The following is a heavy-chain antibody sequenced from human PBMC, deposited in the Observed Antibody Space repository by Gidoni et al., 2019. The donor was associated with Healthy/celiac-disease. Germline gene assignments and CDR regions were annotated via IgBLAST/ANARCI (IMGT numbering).Heavy chain of an antibody. Sequence: EVQLVESGGGLVKPGGSLRLSCAASGFTFSSYSMNWVRQAPGKGMEWVSSISSSSSYIYYADSVKGRFTISRDNAKNSLYLQMNSLRAEDTAVYYCARDRPPGYCSGGSCPENYYYYYGMDVWGQGTTVTVSS. V-gene: IGHV3-21*01. CDR1: GFTFSSYS. CDR3: ARDRPPGYCSGGSCPENYYYYYGMDV. D-gene: IGHD2-15*01. J-gene: IGHJ6*02. CDR2: ISSSSSYI.